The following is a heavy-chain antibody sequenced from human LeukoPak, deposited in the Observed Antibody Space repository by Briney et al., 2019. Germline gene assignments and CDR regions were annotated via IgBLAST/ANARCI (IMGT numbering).Heavy chain of an antibody. CDR2: INHSGST. CDR1: GGSFSGYY. J-gene: IGHJ3*02. V-gene: IGHV4-34*01. D-gene: IGHD4-17*01. CDR3: ARLKPTRDAFDI. Sequence: SETLSLTCAVYGGSFSGYYWSWIRQPPGKGLEWIGEINHSGSTNYNPSLKSRVTISVDTSKYQFSLKLSSVTAADTAVYYCARLKPTRDAFDIWGQGTMVTVSS.